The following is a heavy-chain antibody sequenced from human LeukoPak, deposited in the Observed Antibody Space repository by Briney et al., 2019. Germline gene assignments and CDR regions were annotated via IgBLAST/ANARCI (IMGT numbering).Heavy chain of an antibody. CDR1: GFTFSSYA. J-gene: IGHJ4*02. Sequence: GGSLRLSCASSGFTFSSYAMSWVRQAPGKGLEWVSAISGSGGSTYYACSVKGRFTITRDNTKTTLYLQKNSLRAEDTAVDYCAKVEDGYVWGSYRQGGVYWGQGTLVTVSS. CDR2: ISGSGGST. V-gene: IGHV3-23*01. D-gene: IGHD3-16*02. CDR3: AKVEDGYVWGSYRQGGVY.